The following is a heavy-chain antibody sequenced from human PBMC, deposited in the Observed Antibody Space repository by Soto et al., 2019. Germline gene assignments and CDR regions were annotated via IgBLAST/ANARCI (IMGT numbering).Heavy chain of an antibody. CDR1: GGTFSSYA. V-gene: IGHV1-69*06. CDR2: IIPIFGTA. J-gene: IGHJ3*02. Sequence: QVQLVQSGAEVKKPGSSVKVSCKASGGTFSSYAISWVRQAPGQGLEWMGGIIPIFGTANYAQKCQGRVTITADKSTSTAYVELSSLRSEDTAVYYCARDRVTTGTTGPIFDIWGQGTMVTVSS. D-gene: IGHD4-17*01. CDR3: ARDRVTTGTTGPIFDI.